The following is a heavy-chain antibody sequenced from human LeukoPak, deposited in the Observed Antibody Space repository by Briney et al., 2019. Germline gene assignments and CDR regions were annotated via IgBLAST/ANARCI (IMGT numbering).Heavy chain of an antibody. V-gene: IGHV3-23*01. CDR3: AKVGQEWLIPEGD. D-gene: IGHD3-16*01. Sequence: GGSLRLSCEASGFTFSNYAMSWVRQAPGKGLQGVSTIAYSDGSTSYADSVKGRFTISRDNSKNTLYLQMNSLRTEDTAVYYCAKVGQEWLIPEGDWGQGTLVTVSS. J-gene: IGHJ4*02. CDR2: IAYSDGST. CDR1: GFTFSNYA.